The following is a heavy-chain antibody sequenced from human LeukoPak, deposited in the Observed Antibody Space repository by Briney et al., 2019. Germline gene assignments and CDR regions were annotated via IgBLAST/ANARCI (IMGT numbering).Heavy chain of an antibody. CDR1: VGFISSYY. D-gene: IGHD3-3*01. CDR2: IYYSGST. J-gene: IGHJ4*02. CDR3: ARFSDQIAIFGVVNYFLGD. Sequence: SETLSLTCTVSVGFISSYYWRWIRQPPGRGLEWVGYIYYSGSTNYNPSLKSRVTISVDTSENQFSLKLSSVTAADTTVYYCARFSDQIAIFGVVNYFLGDWGQGILVTVSS. V-gene: IGHV4-59*01.